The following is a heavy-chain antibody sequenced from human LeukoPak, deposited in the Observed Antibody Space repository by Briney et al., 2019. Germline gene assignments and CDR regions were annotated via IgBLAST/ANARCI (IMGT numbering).Heavy chain of an antibody. V-gene: IGHV4-34*01. D-gene: IGHD3-9*01. CDR2: INHSGST. Sequence: PSETLSLTCAVYGGSFSGYYWSWIRQPPGKGLEWIGEINHSGSTNYNPSLKSRVTISVDTSKNQFSLKLSSVTAADTAVYHCASGRYIDYWGQGTLVTVSS. CDR1: GGSFSGYY. CDR3: ASGRYIDY. J-gene: IGHJ4*02.